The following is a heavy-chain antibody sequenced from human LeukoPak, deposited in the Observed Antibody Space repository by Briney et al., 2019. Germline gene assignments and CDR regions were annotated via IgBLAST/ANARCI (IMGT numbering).Heavy chain of an antibody. D-gene: IGHD5-12*01. CDR1: GGSFSGYY. CDR3: ARVIVATRPAITDDY. Sequence: SETLSLTCAVYGGSFSGYYWSWIRQPPGKGLERIGEINHSGSTNYNPSLKSRVTISVDTSKNQFSLKLSSVTAADTAVYYCARVIVATRPAITDDYWGQGTLVTVSS. J-gene: IGHJ4*02. CDR2: INHSGST. V-gene: IGHV4-34*01.